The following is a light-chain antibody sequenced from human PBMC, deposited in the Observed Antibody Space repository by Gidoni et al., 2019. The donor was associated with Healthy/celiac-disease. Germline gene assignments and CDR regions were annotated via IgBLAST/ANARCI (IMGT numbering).Light chain of an antibody. CDR1: SLRSYY. CDR2: GKN. V-gene: IGLV3-19*01. J-gene: IGLJ2*01. Sequence: SSELPQDPAVSVALGQTVRITCQGDSLRSYYASWYQQKPGQAPVLVIYGKNNRPSGIPDRFSGSSSGNTASLTITGAQAEDEADYYCNSRDSSGNFVFGGGTKLTVL. CDR3: NSRDSSGNFV.